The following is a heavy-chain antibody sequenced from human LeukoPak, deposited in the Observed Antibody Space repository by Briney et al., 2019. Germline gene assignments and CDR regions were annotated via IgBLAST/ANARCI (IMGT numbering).Heavy chain of an antibody. Sequence: PSETLSLTCTVSDDSISDYYRGWIRQPPGKGLEWIGYFHNSGTSTYNPSLKSRVTISVDTSKNQFSLKLSSVTAADTAVYYCARARYSSFDYWGQGTLVTVSS. CDR1: DDSISDYY. V-gene: IGHV4-59*08. CDR3: ARARYSSFDY. D-gene: IGHD6-13*01. CDR2: FHNSGTS. J-gene: IGHJ4*02.